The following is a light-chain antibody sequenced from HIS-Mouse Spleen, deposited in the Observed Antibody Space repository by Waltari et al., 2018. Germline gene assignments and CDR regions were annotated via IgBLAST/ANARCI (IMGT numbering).Light chain of an antibody. J-gene: IGKJ4*01. CDR3: QQYYSTPLT. Sequence: DIVMTQSPDYLAVALGERANINCKSSQSVLYSSNNKNYLAWYQQKPGQPPKLLIYWASTRESGVPDRFSGSGSGTDFTLTISSLQAEDVAVYYCQQYYSTPLTFGGGTKVEIK. CDR1: QSVLYSSNNKNY. CDR2: WAS. V-gene: IGKV4-1*01.